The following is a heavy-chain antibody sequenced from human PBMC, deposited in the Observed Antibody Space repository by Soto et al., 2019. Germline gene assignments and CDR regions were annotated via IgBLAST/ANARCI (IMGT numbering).Heavy chain of an antibody. J-gene: IGHJ6*02. CDR2: ISYDGSNK. CDR3: AKEGSSWQRKYYYYGMDV. D-gene: IGHD6-13*01. Sequence: QVQLVESGGGVVQPGRSLRLSCAASGFTFSSYGMHWVRQAPGKGLEWVAVISYDGSNKYYADSVKGRFTISRDNSKNTLYLLMNSLRAEDTAVYYCAKEGSSWQRKYYYYGMDVWGQGTTVTVSS. V-gene: IGHV3-30*18. CDR1: GFTFSSYG.